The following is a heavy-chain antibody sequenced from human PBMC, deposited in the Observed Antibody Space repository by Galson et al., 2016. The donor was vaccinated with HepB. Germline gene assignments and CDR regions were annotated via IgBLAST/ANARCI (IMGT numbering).Heavy chain of an antibody. D-gene: IGHD2-2*01. J-gene: IGHJ5*02. V-gene: IGHV3-7*01. Sequence: SLRLSCAASGFTFSNYWMSRVRQAPGKGLEWVAHIKNDGSQKYYVDSVKGRFTISRDNGKNSLYLQMGSLRAEDTAVYYCARGDCSSSTCYVIWFDPWGQGTLVTVSS. CDR1: GFTFSNYW. CDR2: IKNDGSQK. CDR3: ARGDCSSSTCYVIWFDP.